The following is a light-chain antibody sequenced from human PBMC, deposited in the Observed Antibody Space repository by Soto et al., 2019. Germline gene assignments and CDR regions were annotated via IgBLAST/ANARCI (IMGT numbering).Light chain of an antibody. V-gene: IGLV2-14*01. Sequence: QSVLTQPASVCGSPGQSINISCTGTSSAVGGYDYVSWYQQHPAKAPKLIIYDVSNRPSGVSNSFSGSKSGNTASLTISGLQAEDEADYYCSSYTTISPYVFGTGTQVTVL. CDR3: SSYTTISPYV. CDR1: SSAVGGYDY. CDR2: DVS. J-gene: IGLJ1*01.